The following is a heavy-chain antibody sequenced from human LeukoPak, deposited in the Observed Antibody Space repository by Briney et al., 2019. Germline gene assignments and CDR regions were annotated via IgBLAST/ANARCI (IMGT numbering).Heavy chain of an antibody. V-gene: IGHV3-66*02. CDR1: GFTVSNNY. CDR2: IYSGGNT. Sequence: PGGSLRLSCAASGFTVSNNYMSWVRQAPGKGLEWVSLIYSGGNTYYADSVRGRFSISRDNSKNTLYLQMNSLRAEDTAVYYCAKDEYYYDSSGYYLFDYWGQGTLVTVSS. CDR3: AKDEYYYDSSGYYLFDY. D-gene: IGHD3-22*01. J-gene: IGHJ4*02.